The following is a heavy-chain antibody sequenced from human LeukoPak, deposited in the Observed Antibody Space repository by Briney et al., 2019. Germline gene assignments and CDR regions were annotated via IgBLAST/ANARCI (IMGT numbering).Heavy chain of an antibody. V-gene: IGHV3-7*01. J-gene: IGHJ4*02. Sequence: GGSLRLSRAASGFTFSSYWMTWVRQAPGKWLEWVANIKQDGSEEYYVDSAKGRFTISRDNGKKSLYLQMNSLRVEDTAVYYCARGRGNSSSWYWDYWGQGTLVTVSS. CDR1: GFTFSSYW. CDR3: ARGRGNSSSWYWDY. CDR2: IKQDGSEE. D-gene: IGHD6-13*01.